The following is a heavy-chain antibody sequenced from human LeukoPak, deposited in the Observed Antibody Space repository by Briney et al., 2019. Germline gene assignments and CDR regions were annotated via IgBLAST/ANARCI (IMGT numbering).Heavy chain of an antibody. V-gene: IGHV1-2*02. D-gene: IGHD3-10*01. CDR3: ARGQRIFDY. J-gene: IGHJ4*02. Sequence: ASVKVSCKASGYIFTGYYVHWVRQAPGQGLEWMGWINPDSSGTNSAQKFQGRVTMTRDTSINTAYMDLSRLSSDDTAIYYCARGQRIFDYWGQGTLVTVSS. CDR1: GYIFTGYY. CDR2: INPDSSGT.